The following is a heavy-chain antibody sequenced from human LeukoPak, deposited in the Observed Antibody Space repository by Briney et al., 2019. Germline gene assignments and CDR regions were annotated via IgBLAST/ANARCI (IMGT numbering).Heavy chain of an antibody. J-gene: IGHJ4*02. Sequence: GGSLRLSCAASAFTFSNHYMAWVRQAPGRALEWVSAIPGDGRDTVYADSVKGRFTISRDNSKNTLYLQMNSLRAEDTAIYYCVKHYDSRGSIFDYWGQGTLVSVSS. CDR1: AFTFSNHY. D-gene: IGHD3-22*01. V-gene: IGHV3-23*01. CDR2: IPGDGRDT. CDR3: VKHYDSRGSIFDY.